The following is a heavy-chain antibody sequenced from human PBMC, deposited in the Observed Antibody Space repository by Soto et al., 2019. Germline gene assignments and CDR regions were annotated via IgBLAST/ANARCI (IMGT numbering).Heavy chain of an antibody. J-gene: IGHJ4*02. CDR2: ISTGGAYM. CDR1: GFTFRNYN. D-gene: IGHD2-21*01. CDR3: ARDIASPGGDYFDS. V-gene: IGHV3-21*06. Sequence: EVQLVESVGGLVKAGGSLRLFCTASGFTFRNYNMNWVRQAPGKGLEWVSSISTGGAYMFYADSVKGRFTISRDNAQNSLFLQIDSPRAEDTAVYYCARDIASPGGDYFDSWGQGTLVTVS.